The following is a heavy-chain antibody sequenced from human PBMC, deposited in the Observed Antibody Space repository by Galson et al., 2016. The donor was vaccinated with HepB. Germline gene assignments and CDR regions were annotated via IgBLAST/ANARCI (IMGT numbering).Heavy chain of an antibody. CDR2: IWREGIRT. Sequence: SLRLSCAASRFPFSMYAMHWVRQAPGKGLEWVAMIWREGIRTFYADSVKGRFTISRDNSKNTLFLQMDSLRPEDTAVYYCHNGRENNYWGQGTLVTVSS. V-gene: IGHV3-33*01. CDR3: HNGRENNY. J-gene: IGHJ4*02. CDR1: RFPFSMYA. D-gene: IGHD1-14*01.